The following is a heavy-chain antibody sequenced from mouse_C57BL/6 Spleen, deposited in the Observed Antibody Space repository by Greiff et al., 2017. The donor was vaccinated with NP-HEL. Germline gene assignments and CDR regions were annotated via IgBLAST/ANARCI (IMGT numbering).Heavy chain of an antibody. Sequence: EVQLVESGGDLVKPGGSLKLSCAASGFTFSSYGMSWVRQTPDKRLEWVATISSGGSYTYYPDSVKGRFTISRDNAKNTLYLQMSSLKSEDTAMYYCARDYGGFDYWGQGTTLTVSS. D-gene: IGHD2-4*01. J-gene: IGHJ2*01. CDR2: ISSGGSYT. CDR3: ARDYGGFDY. V-gene: IGHV5-6*01. CDR1: GFTFSSYG.